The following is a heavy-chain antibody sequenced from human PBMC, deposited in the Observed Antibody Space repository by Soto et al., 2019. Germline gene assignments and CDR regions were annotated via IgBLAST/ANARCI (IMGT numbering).Heavy chain of an antibody. D-gene: IGHD2-2*01. Sequence: QVTLKESGPVVVKPTETLTLTCTVSGFSLSNARLGVSWIRQPPGKALKGLAHIFSNDDNSYSTSLKNRLTISKDTSKSQVVLTMTNMDPVDSATYFCALIKDCSRTDCYLASFDPWGQGTLVTVSS. CDR2: IFSNDDN. J-gene: IGHJ5*02. V-gene: IGHV2-26*01. CDR1: GFSLSNARLG. CDR3: ALIKDCSRTDCYLASFDP.